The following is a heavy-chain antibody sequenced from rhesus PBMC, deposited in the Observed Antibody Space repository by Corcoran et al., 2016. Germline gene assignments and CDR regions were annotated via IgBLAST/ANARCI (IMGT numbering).Heavy chain of an antibody. J-gene: IGHJ4*01. CDR3: ARGPRGY. D-gene: IGHD3-9*01. CDR1: GGSFSRSTW. CDR2: ISGSSGST. Sequence: QVQLQESGPGLVKPSETLSLTCAVSGGSFSRSTWWSWIRQPPGKGLEWIGYISGSSGSTYYNPSLKSRVTISKDTSKNQFSLILSSVTAADTAVYYCARGPRGYWGQGVLVTVSS. V-gene: IGHV4S19*01.